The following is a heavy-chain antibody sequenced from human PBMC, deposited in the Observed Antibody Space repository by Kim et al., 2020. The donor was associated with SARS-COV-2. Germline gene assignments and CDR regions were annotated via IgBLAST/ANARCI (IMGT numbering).Heavy chain of an antibody. J-gene: IGHJ4*02. D-gene: IGHD1-26*01. V-gene: IGHV3-74*01. CDR2: TNEDGSIT. Sequence: GGSLRLSCAASGYTFSAYWMHWVRQVPGKGLVWVSRTNEDGSITNHADSVKGRFTISRDNAKNTLYLQMNSLRAEDTALYFCTRDIGGRYAYWGQGTLVT. CDR3: TRDIGGRYAY. CDR1: GYTFSAYW.